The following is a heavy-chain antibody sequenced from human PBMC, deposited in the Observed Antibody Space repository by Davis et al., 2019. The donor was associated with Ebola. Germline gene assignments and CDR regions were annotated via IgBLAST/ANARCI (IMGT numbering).Heavy chain of an antibody. CDR3: ARGGGTTVTTLSSVGAFDI. D-gene: IGHD4-17*01. CDR2: IHPGDSDI. CDR1: GYSFTTYW. V-gene: IGHV5-51*01. J-gene: IGHJ3*02. Sequence: GESLKISCKASGYSFTTYWIGWVRQVPGKGLEWMGLIHPGDSDIRYSPSFQGQVTISVDKSITTAYLQWSSLKASDTAMYYCARGGGTTVTTLSSVGAFDIWGQGTMVTVSS.